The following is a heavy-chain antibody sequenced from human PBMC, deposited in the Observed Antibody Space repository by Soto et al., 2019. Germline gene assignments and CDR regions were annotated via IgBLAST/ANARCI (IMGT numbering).Heavy chain of an antibody. J-gene: IGHJ4*02. CDR1: GFTFSSYG. D-gene: IGHD1-26*01. CDR3: AKDHRYSGSYWSPSDY. Sequence: GGSLRLSCAASGFTFSSYGMHWVRQAPGKGLEWVAVISYDGSNKYYADSVKGRFTISRDNSKNTLYLQMNSLRAEDTAVYYCAKDHRYSGSYWSPSDYWGQGTLVTVSS. CDR2: ISYDGSNK. V-gene: IGHV3-30*18.